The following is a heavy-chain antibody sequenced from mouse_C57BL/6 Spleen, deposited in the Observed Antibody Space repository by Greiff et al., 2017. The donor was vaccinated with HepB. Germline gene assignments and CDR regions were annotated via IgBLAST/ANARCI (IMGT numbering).Heavy chain of an antibody. CDR2: IYHGSGST. V-gene: IGHV1-55*01. J-gene: IGHJ2*01. D-gene: IGHD2-5*01. CDR3: ARGTYYSNYYFDY. CDR1: GYTFTSYW. Sequence: QVQLQQPGAELVKPGASVKMSCKASGYTFTSYWITWVKQRPGQGLEWIGDIYHGSGSTNYNEKFKSKATLTVDTSSSTAYMQLSSLTSEDSAVYYCARGTYYSNYYFDYWGQGTTLTVSS.